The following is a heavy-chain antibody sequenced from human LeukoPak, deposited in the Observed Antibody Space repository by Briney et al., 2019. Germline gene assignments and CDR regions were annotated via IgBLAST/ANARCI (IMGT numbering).Heavy chain of an antibody. V-gene: IGHV3-9*01. CDR3: AREPGYYDSSGYYWDY. CDR2: ISWNSGTI. CDR1: GFTLDDYP. Sequence: GGSLRLSCAASGFTLDDYPMHWVRQAPGKGLEWVSGISWNSGTIAYADSVRGRFTISRDNAKNSLYLQMNSLRAEDTAVYYCAREPGYYDSSGYYWDYWGQGTLVTVSS. J-gene: IGHJ4*02. D-gene: IGHD3-22*01.